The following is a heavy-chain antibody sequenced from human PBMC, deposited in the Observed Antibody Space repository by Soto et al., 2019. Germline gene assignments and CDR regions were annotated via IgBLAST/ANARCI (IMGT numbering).Heavy chain of an antibody. CDR3: ARHPERIAQIGWFDP. CDR2: ISSSSSTI. J-gene: IGHJ5*02. D-gene: IGHD6-13*01. Sequence: GGSRRLSCAASGFTFSSYSMNWVRQAPGKGLEWVSYISSSSSTIYYADSVKGRFTISRDNAKNSLYLQMNSLRAEDTAVYYCARHPERIAQIGWFDPWGKGTLVNFSS. CDR1: GFTFSSYS. V-gene: IGHV3-48*01.